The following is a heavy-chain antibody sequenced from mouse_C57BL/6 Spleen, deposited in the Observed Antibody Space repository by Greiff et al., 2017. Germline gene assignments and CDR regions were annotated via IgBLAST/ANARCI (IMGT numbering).Heavy chain of an antibody. CDR3: VRDGNFTTLFAY. Sequence: EVMLVESGGGLVQPKGSLKLSCAASGFTFNTYAMHWVRQAPGKGLEWVARIRSKSSNYATYYADSVKDRFTISRDDSQNMLYLQMNNLKTEDTAMYYGVRDGNFTTLFAYWGQGTLVTVSA. CDR1: GFTFNTYA. J-gene: IGHJ3*01. V-gene: IGHV10-3*01. D-gene: IGHD2-1*01. CDR2: IRSKSSNYAT.